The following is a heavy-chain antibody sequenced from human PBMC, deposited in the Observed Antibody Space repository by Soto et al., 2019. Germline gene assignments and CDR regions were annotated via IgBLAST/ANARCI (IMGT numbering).Heavy chain of an antibody. Sequence: QVQLVQSGTEVKKPGASVKVSCKVSGHTLSELLVHWVRQAPGKGLEWLGGFDPEEGNTVYAHNFQGRVTMTDDSSTDTAYLELSSLRSADTAVYYCAAGFPQWELLQYWGQGTLLTVSS. CDR1: GHTLSELL. J-gene: IGHJ4*02. CDR3: AAGFPQWELLQY. V-gene: IGHV1-24*01. CDR2: FDPEEGNT. D-gene: IGHD1-26*01.